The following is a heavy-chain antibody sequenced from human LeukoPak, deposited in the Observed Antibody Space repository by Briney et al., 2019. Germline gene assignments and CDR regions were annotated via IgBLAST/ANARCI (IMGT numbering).Heavy chain of an antibody. V-gene: IGHV1-24*01. CDR2: FDPEDGET. CDR3: ARERAKDIVVVPAALTPRNDAFDI. Sequence: ASVKVSCKVSGYTLTELSMHWVRQAPGKGLEWMGGFDPEDGETIYAQKFQGRVTMTEDTSTDTAYMELSSLRSEDTAVYYCARERAKDIVVVPAALTPRNDAFDIWGQGTMVTVSS. CDR1: GYTLTELS. D-gene: IGHD2-2*01. J-gene: IGHJ3*02.